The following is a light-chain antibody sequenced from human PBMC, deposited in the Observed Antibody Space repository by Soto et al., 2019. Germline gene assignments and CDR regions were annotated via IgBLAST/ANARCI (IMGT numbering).Light chain of an antibody. J-gene: IGKJ1*01. Sequence: EIVMTQSPATLSLSPGERATLSCRASQSVSSNLAWYQQKPGQAPRLLIYVASTRATGIPARFSGSGSGTEFTLTISSLQSEDSAVYYCQEYNTWPWTFGQGTKVDIK. CDR2: VAS. CDR1: QSVSSN. V-gene: IGKV3-15*01. CDR3: QEYNTWPWT.